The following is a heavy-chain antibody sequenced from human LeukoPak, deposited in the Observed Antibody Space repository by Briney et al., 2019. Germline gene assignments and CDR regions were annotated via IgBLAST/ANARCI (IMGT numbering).Heavy chain of an antibody. Sequence: SETLSLTCTVSGGSISSGGYYWSWIRQHPGKGLEWIGYIYYSGSTYYNPSLKSRVTISVDTSKNQFSLKLSSVTAADTAVYYCASLAPEPDAFDIWGQGTMVTVSS. D-gene: IGHD1-14*01. CDR2: IYYSGST. J-gene: IGHJ3*02. CDR1: GGSISSGGYY. V-gene: IGHV4-31*03. CDR3: ASLAPEPDAFDI.